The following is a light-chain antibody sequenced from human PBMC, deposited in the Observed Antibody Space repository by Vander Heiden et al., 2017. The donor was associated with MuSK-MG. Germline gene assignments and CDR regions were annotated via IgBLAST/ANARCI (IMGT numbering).Light chain of an antibody. Sequence: QSVLTQPPSVSGAPGQRVTISCTGSSSNIGAGYDVHWYQQLPGTAPKLLIYGNSNRPSGVPDQFSGSKSGTSASLAITGLQAEDEADYYCQSYDSSLSGSEVFGGGTKLTVL. V-gene: IGLV1-40*01. CDR3: QSYDSSLSGSEV. J-gene: IGLJ2*01. CDR1: SSNIGAGYD. CDR2: GNS.